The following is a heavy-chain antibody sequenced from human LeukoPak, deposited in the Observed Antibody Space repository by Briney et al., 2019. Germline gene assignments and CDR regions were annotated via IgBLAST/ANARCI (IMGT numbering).Heavy chain of an antibody. CDR1: SASISSGPYY. V-gene: IGHV4-61*01. CDR2: IYYSGST. CDR3: ARGEGERNAFVI. D-gene: IGHD3-16*01. J-gene: IGHJ3*02. Sequence: KTSETLSLTCTVSSASISSGPYYWAWIRQPPGKGLEWIGYIYYSGSTNYNPSLKSRVTISVDTSKNQFSLKLSSVTAADTAVYYCARGEGERNAFVIWGQGTMVTVSS.